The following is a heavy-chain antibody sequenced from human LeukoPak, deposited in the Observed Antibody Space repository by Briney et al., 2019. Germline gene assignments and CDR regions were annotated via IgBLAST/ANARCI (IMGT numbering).Heavy chain of an antibody. CDR3: ARDYTGGWNDY. V-gene: IGHV3-7*01. CDR2: IQEDGNEM. Sequence: GGSLRLSCAATGFNFRKHWMSWDRQYIGKGLECVAKIQEDGNEMHYVDSVKGRFTISRDNARNSLYLQMNNLRVEDTAIYYCARDYTGGWNDYWGQGTLVTVSS. CDR1: GFNFRKHW. J-gene: IGHJ4*02. D-gene: IGHD7-27*01.